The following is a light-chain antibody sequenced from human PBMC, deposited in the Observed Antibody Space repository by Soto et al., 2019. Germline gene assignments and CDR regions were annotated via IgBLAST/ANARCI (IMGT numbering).Light chain of an antibody. Sequence: QSALTQPRSVSGSPGQSVTISCTGTSSDVGGYNYDSWYQQHPGKAPKLMIDDVSKRPSGVPDRFSGSKSGNTASLTISGLQAEYEADYPCCSFAGSYTWVFGGGTQLTVL. J-gene: IGLJ3*02. CDR2: DVS. CDR3: CSFAGSYTWV. V-gene: IGLV2-11*02. CDR1: SSDVGGYNY.